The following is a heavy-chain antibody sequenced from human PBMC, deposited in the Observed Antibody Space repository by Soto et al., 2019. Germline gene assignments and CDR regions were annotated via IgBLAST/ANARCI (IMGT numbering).Heavy chain of an antibody. Sequence: SVKVSCKASGGTFSSYTISWVRQAPGQGLEWMGRIIPILGIANYAQKFQGRVTITADKSTSTAYMELSSLRSEDTAVYYCAGEGSRDHEGGEALDNWGQGTMVTV. J-gene: IGHJ3*02. CDR2: IIPILGIA. D-gene: IGHD3-10*01. V-gene: IGHV1-69*04. CDR3: AGEGSRDHEGGEALDN. CDR1: GGTFSSYT.